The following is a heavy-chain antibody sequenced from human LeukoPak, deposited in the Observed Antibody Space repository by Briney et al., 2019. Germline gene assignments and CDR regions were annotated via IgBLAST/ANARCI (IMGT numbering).Heavy chain of an antibody. J-gene: IGHJ6*03. CDR3: ATSSDEDILASYLIGYYYRDV. CDR1: GFTFSSYS. CDR2: INSSSSYI. V-gene: IGHV3-21*01. Sequence: GGSLRLSCAASGFTFSSYSMNWVRQAPGKGLEWVSSINSSSSYIYYADSVKGRFTISRDNAKNSLYLQMNSMRAEDTAVYYCATSSDEDILASYLIGYYYRDVGGKGTTVTVS. D-gene: IGHD3-9*01.